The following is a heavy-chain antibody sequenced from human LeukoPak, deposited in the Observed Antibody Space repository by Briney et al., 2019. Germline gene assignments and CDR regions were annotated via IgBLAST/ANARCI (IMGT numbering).Heavy chain of an antibody. V-gene: IGHV3-30-3*01. Sequence: GRSLRLSCAASGFTFSSYAMHWVRQAPGKGLEWVAVISYDGSNKYYADSVKGRFTISRDNSKNTLYLQMNSLRAEDTAVYYCARDETYYDILTGYYFDYWGQGTLVTVSS. J-gene: IGHJ4*02. D-gene: IGHD3-9*01. CDR2: ISYDGSNK. CDR1: GFTFSSYA. CDR3: ARDETYYDILTGYYFDY.